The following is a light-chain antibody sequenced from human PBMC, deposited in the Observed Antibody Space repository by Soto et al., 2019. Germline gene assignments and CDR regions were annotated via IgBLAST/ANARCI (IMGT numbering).Light chain of an antibody. V-gene: IGKV3-20*01. CDR2: DAS. CDR3: QQYGSSPYT. J-gene: IGKJ2*01. Sequence: EIVLTQSPGTLSLSPGERATLSCSASQSVSSSYLAWYQRKPGQAPRLLIYDASSRATGIPHRFSGSGSGTDFTLTISRLEPEDFAVYYCQQYGSSPYTFGQGTKLEI. CDR1: QSVSSSY.